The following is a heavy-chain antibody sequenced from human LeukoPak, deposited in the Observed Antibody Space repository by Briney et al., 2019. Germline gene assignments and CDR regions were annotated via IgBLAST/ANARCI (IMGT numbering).Heavy chain of an antibody. Sequence: PGGSLRLSCAVSGLTFSGRAMTRVRQAPGQGLQWVSSIDISGDNTAYADAVKGRFTISRDNSRSTLYLQMNDLRVEDSAIYYCANEIRPNDYWGQGTLVTVSS. J-gene: IGHJ4*02. V-gene: IGHV3-23*01. CDR2: IDISGDNT. CDR1: GLTFSGRA. CDR3: ANEIRPNDY.